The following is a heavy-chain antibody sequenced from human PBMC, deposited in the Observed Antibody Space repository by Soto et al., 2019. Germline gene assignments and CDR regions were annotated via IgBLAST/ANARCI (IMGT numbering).Heavy chain of an antibody. Sequence: ASVKVSCKASGGTFSSYAISWVRQAPGQGLEWMGGIIPIFGTANFAQKFQGRVTISADESTSTAYMELSSLRFEDTAVYYCARDHWAAAGTSWVYWGQGTLVTVSS. CDR2: IIPIFGTA. J-gene: IGHJ4*02. CDR1: GGTFSSYA. CDR3: ARDHWAAAGTSWVY. V-gene: IGHV1-69*13. D-gene: IGHD6-13*01.